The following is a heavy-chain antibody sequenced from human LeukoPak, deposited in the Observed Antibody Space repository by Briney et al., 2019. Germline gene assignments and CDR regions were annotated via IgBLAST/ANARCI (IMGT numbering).Heavy chain of an antibody. J-gene: IGHJ5*02. CDR2: INHSGST. V-gene: IGHV4-34*01. CDR1: GGSFSGYY. Sequence: PSETLSLTCAVYGGSFSGYYWSWIRQPPGKGLEWIGEINHSGSTNYNPSLKSRVTISVDTSKNQFSLKLSSVTAADTAVYYCARAKHPSSFDPWGQGTLVTVSS. CDR3: ARAKHPSSFDP. D-gene: IGHD2-15*01.